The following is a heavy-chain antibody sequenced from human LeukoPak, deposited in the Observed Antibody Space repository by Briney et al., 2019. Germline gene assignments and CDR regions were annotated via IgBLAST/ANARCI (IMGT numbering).Heavy chain of an antibody. Sequence: PGGSLRLSCAASGFTFSSYAMSWVRQAPGKGLEWGSAISGSGGSTYYADSVKGRFTISRDNSKNTLYLQMNSLRAEDTAVYYCAKAPTYYYGSGIDYWGQGTLVTVSS. CDR2: ISGSGGST. CDR1: GFTFSSYA. D-gene: IGHD3-10*01. V-gene: IGHV3-23*01. CDR3: AKAPTYYYGSGIDY. J-gene: IGHJ4*02.